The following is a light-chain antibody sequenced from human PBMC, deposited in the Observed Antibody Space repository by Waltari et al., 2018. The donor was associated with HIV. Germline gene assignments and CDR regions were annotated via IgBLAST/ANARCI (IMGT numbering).Light chain of an antibody. J-gene: IGKJ2*01. CDR3: QQYNNWTPYT. V-gene: IGKV3-15*01. CDR1: QSVSSN. CDR2: GAS. Sequence: EIVMTQSPATLSVSPGERATLSCRASQSVSSNLAWYQQKPGQAPRLLIYGASTRATGITARFSGSGSGTEFTLTISSMQSEEFAVYYCQQYNNWTPYTFGQGTKLEIK.